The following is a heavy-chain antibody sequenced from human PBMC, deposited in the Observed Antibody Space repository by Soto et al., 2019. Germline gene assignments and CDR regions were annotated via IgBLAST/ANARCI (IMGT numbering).Heavy chain of an antibody. CDR2: IYSSGST. V-gene: IGHV4-4*07. Sequence: SETLSLTCTVSGGSISSYYWSWIRQPAGKGLEWIGRIYSSGSTNYNPSLKSRVSMSVDTSKNQFSLKLSSVTAADTAVYYCARDSQKVGTTRLYFGLWGRGTLVTVSS. CDR1: GGSISSYY. J-gene: IGHJ2*01. D-gene: IGHD1-26*01. CDR3: ARDSQKVGTTRLYFGL.